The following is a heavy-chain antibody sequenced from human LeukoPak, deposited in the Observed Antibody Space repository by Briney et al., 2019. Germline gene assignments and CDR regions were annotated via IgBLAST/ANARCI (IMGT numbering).Heavy chain of an antibody. CDR1: GGSFSGYY. J-gene: IGHJ4*02. CDR2: INHSGST. CDR3: ARGLGDVDTAIVSLYYFDY. V-gene: IGHV4-34*01. D-gene: IGHD5-18*01. Sequence: SETLSLTCAVYGGSFSGYYWSWLRQPPGKGLEWIGEINHSGSTNYNPSLKSRVTISVDTSKNQFSLKLSSVTAADTAVYYCARGLGDVDTAIVSLYYFDYWGQGTLVTVSS.